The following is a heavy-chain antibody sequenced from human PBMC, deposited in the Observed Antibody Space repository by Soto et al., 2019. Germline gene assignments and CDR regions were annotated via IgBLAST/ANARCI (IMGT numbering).Heavy chain of an antibody. V-gene: IGHV4-39*01. CDR1: GDSITSNSYF. D-gene: IGHD2-21*01. CDR3: ARVWGYYFDY. J-gene: IGHJ4*02. Sequence: PSETLSLTCTFSGDSITSNSYFWAWIRQPPGKGLEWIGSIYYSGTTYYNPSLKSRVTISVDRSKNQFSLKLSSVTAADTAVYYCARVWGYYFDYWGQGTLVTVS. CDR2: IYYSGTT.